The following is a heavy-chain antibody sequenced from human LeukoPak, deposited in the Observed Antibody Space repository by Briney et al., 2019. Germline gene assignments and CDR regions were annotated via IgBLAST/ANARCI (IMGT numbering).Heavy chain of an antibody. J-gene: IGHJ4*02. V-gene: IGHV4-39*07. CDR3: ASSLEMATIEY. D-gene: IGHD5-24*01. CDR1: GGSISSYY. Sequence: SETLSLTCTVSGGSISSYYWSWIRQPPGKGLEWIGSIYYSGSTYYNPSLKSRVTISVDTSKNQFSLKLSSVTAADTAVYYCASSLEMATIEYWGQGTLVTVSS. CDR2: IYYSGST.